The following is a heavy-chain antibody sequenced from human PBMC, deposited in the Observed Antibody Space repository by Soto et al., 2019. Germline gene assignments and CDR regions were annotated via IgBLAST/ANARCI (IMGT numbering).Heavy chain of an antibody. J-gene: IGHJ6*02. D-gene: IGHD4-4*01. V-gene: IGHV3-23*01. CDR3: AKLPSPGDGNYLTYYYYGMDV. CDR2: ISGSGGST. Sequence: GGSLRLSCAASGFTFSSYAMSWVRQAPGKGLEWVSAISGSGGSTYYADSVKGRFTISRDNSKNTLYLQMNSLRAEDTAVYYCAKLPSPGDGNYLTYYYYGMDVWGQGTTVTVSS. CDR1: GFTFSSYA.